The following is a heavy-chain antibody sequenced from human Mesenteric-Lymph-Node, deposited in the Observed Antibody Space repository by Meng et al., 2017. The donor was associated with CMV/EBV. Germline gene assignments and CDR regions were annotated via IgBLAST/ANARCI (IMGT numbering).Heavy chain of an antibody. J-gene: IGHJ4*02. CDR1: GFTFSSYA. CDR3: ARLRQTVGFDY. V-gene: IGHV3-30*04. Sequence: GESLKISCAASGFTFSSYAMHWVRQAPGKGLEWVAIISYDGNTKYYADSVRGRFSISRDSSKNTLYLQLSSLRAEDTAVYYCARLRQTVGFDYWGQGTLVTVSS. D-gene: IGHD1-26*01. CDR2: ISYDGNTK.